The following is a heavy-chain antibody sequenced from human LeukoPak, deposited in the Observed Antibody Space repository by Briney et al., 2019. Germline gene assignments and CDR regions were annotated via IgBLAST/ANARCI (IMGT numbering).Heavy chain of an antibody. D-gene: IGHD5-24*01. J-gene: IGHJ3*01. CDR1: GGPITSSAYY. Sequence: SETLSLTCTVSGGPITSSAYYWVWVRQSPGRGLEWLGSIYNSGDTYYNPSFESRVTIAIETSKNQFSLKMTSVTAADAAAYYCTSRGFRLPLDAFDVWGQGTRVAVSS. CDR3: TSRGFRLPLDAFDV. V-gene: IGHV4-39*01. CDR2: IYNSGDT.